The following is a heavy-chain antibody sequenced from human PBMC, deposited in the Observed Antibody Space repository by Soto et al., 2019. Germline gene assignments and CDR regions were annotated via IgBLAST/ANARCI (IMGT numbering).Heavy chain of an antibody. CDR1: GGSISSYY. CDR3: ARHGITMVRGVITGFGP. J-gene: IGHJ5*02. CDR2: IFYSGST. D-gene: IGHD3-10*01. V-gene: IGHV4-59*08. Sequence: SETLSLTCTVSGGSISSYYWSWIRQPPGKGLECFGYIFYSGSTNYYPSLKSRVTISVDTSMIQFSLKLSSLTAADTAVYYCARHGITMVRGVITGFGPWGQGTLVTVSS.